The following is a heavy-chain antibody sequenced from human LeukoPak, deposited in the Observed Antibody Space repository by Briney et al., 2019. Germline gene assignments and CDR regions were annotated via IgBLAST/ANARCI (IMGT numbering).Heavy chain of an antibody. CDR1: GSSISSGGYY. Sequence: SETLSLTCTVSGSSISSGGYYWSWIRQHPGKGLEWIGYIYYSGSTFYNPSLKSRVTISVDTSKNQCSLKLSSVTAADTAVYYCARSLGKFDYWGQGTLVTVSS. CDR3: ARSLGKFDY. J-gene: IGHJ4*02. D-gene: IGHD3-10*01. CDR2: IYYSGST. V-gene: IGHV4-31*03.